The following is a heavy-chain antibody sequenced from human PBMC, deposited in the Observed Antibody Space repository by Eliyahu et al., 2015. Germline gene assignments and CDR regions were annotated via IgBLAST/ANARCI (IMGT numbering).Heavy chain of an antibody. V-gene: IGHV3-30*18. J-gene: IGHJ6*02. Sequence: QVQLVESGGGVVQPGRSXRLSCAASXXPFSSXGXXXVRQXPGKGPEWVAVISYDGSNKYYADSVKGRFTISRDNSKNTLYLQMNSLRAEDTAVYYCAKKASYDFWSGYPFLGGMDVWGQGTTVTVSS. D-gene: IGHD3-3*01. CDR1: XXPFSSXG. CDR2: ISYDGSNK. CDR3: AKKASYDFWSGYPFLGGMDV.